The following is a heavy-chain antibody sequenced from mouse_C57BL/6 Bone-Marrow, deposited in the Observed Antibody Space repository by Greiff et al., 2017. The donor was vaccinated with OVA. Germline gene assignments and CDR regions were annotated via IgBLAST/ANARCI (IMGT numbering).Heavy chain of an antibody. J-gene: IGHJ4*01. CDR3: AGQLRMDY. V-gene: IGHV1-76*01. CDR1: GYTFTDYY. Sequence: VQLKESGAELVRPGASVKLSCKASGYTFTDYYINWVKQRPGQGLEWIARIYPGSGNTYYNEKFKGKATLTAEKSSSAAYMQLSSLTSEDSAVYFCAGQLRMDYWGQGTSVTVSS. CDR2: IYPGSGNT. D-gene: IGHD3-2*02.